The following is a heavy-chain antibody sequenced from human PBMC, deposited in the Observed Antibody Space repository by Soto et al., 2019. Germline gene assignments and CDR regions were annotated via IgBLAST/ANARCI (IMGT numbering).Heavy chain of an antibody. Sequence: PGGSLRLSCTASGTTFSSYWMHWVRQAPGKGLVWVSRINSDGSSTNYADSVKGRFTISRDNAKNTLYLQMNSLRAEDTAVYYCARGWGNSYYYLDYWGQGTLVTVSS. J-gene: IGHJ4*02. D-gene: IGHD5-18*01. CDR1: GTTFSSYW. V-gene: IGHV3-74*01. CDR3: ARGWGNSYYYLDY. CDR2: INSDGSST.